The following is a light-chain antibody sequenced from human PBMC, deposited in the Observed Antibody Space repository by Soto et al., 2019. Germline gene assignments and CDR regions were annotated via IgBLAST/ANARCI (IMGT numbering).Light chain of an antibody. Sequence: ETVLTQSPGTMSLSPGERAILSCRASQSVSSRHLAWYQQKPDQSPRLLIYAASNTAAGIPDRFRGSGSGTDFILTISRLEPEDSAVYYCQQFGSTPHTFGQGTKLEI. V-gene: IGKV3-20*01. CDR1: QSVSSRH. CDR3: QQFGSTPHT. CDR2: AAS. J-gene: IGKJ2*01.